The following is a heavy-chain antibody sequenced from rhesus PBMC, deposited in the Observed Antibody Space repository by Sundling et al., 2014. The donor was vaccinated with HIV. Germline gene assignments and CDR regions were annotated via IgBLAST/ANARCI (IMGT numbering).Heavy chain of an antibody. Sequence: EVQLVESGGGLAKPGGSLRLSCAASGFTFSSYYMYWVRQAPGKGLEWVSGINTGGGDTYYADSVKGRFTISRDNSKNTVSLQMNRLRPEDTAVYYCAKDLEDYEAEYGFYSYYALGSWGQGVVVTVSS. D-gene: IGHD3-9*01. CDR1: GFTFSSYY. J-gene: IGHJ6*01. CDR3: AKDLEDYEAEYGFYSYYALGS. CDR2: INTGGGDT. V-gene: IGHV3-103*01.